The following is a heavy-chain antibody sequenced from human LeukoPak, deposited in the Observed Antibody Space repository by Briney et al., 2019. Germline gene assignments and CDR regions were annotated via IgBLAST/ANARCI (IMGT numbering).Heavy chain of an antibody. Sequence: SETLSLTCAVYGGSFSGYYLSWLRQPPGKGLEWIGEINHSGSTNCNPSLKSRVTISVDTSKNQFSLKLSSVTAADTAVYYCARRPRRGLPINWFDPWGQGTLVTVSS. D-gene: IGHD3/OR15-3a*01. CDR3: ARRPRRGLPINWFDP. CDR1: GGSFSGYY. CDR2: INHSGST. J-gene: IGHJ5*02. V-gene: IGHV4-34*01.